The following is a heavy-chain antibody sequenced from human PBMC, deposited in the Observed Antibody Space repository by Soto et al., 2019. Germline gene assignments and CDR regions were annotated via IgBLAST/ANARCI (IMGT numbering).Heavy chain of an antibody. CDR2: ISDYNGNA. CDR3: TRDSGGDLSAPEADVDY. D-gene: IGHD2-21*02. V-gene: IGHV1-18*01. CDR1: GYTFSGYG. Sequence: VASVKVSCKASGYTFSGYGMSWVRQAPGQGLEWLGWISDYNGNAKYAQKVQGRVTLTTDTSTRTAYMELRSQLYDDTAVYYCTRDSGGDLSAPEADVDYWGQGTLVTAPQ. J-gene: IGHJ4*02.